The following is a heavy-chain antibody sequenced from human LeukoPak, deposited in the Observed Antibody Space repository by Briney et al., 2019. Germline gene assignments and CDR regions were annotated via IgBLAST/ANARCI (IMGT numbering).Heavy chain of an antibody. J-gene: IGHJ4*02. D-gene: IGHD3-22*01. Sequence: GGSPRLSCAASGFTFSSYWMSWVRQAPGKGLEWVANIKQDGSEKYYVDSVKGRFTISRDNAKNSLYLQMNSLRAEDTAVYYCAREAPLKAFYYDSSGYYYGISWGQGTLVTVSS. V-gene: IGHV3-7*01. CDR3: AREAPLKAFYYDSSGYYYGIS. CDR2: IKQDGSEK. CDR1: GFTFSSYW.